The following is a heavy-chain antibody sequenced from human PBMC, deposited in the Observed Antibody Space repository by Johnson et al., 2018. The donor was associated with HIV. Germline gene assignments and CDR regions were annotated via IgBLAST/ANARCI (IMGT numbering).Heavy chain of an antibody. D-gene: IGHD3-10*01. CDR2: IKQDGSEK. J-gene: IGHJ3*02. Sequence: VQLVESGGGLVQPGGSLRLSCAASGFTFSSYWMSWVRQAPGKGLECVANIKQDGSEKYYVDSVTGRFTISRDNAKNSLYLQMNSLRAEDTAVYFCAKDAGSGSSWEFAFDIWGQGTKVTVSS. CDR1: GFTFSSYW. V-gene: IGHV3-7*01. CDR3: AKDAGSGSSWEFAFDI.